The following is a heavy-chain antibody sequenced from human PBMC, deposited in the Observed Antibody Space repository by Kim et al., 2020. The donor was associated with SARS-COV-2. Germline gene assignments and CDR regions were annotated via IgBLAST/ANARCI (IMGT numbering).Heavy chain of an antibody. CDR3: ARTGYSSGWRDQKKYYYYGTDV. Sequence: SVKVSCKASGGTFSNYAISWVRQAPGQGLEWMGGIIPIFGTANYAQKFQGRVTITADESTSTAYMELSSLRSEDTAVYYCARTGYSSGWRDQKKYYYYGTDVWGQVTTVTVSS. CDR2: IIPIFGTA. D-gene: IGHD6-19*01. V-gene: IGHV1-69*13. CDR1: GGTFSNYA. J-gene: IGHJ6*02.